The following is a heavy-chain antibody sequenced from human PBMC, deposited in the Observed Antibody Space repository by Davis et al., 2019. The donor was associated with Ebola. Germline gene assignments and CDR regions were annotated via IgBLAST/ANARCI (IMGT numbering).Heavy chain of an antibody. J-gene: IGHJ3*02. CDR2: IYYSGST. CDR1: GGSISSYY. Sequence: SETLSLTCTVSGGSISSYYWSWIRQPPGKGLEWIGYIYYSGSTNYNPSLKSRVTISVDTSKNQFSLKLSSVTAADTAVYYCARDYGSGSYYSGAFDIWGQGTMVTVSS. CDR3: ARDYGSGSYYSGAFDI. D-gene: IGHD3-10*01. V-gene: IGHV4-59*12.